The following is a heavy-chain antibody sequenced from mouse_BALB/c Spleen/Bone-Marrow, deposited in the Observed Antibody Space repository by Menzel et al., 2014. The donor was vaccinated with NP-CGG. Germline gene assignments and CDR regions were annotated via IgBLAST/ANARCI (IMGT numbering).Heavy chain of an antibody. D-gene: IGHD2-2*01. J-gene: IGHJ2*01. V-gene: IGHV1S130*01. CDR2: IHPNSGNT. CDR3: TREGWLRYFDY. CDR1: GYTFTSSW. Sequence: QVQLQQSGSVLVRPGTSVKLSCKASGYTFTSSWIHWARQRPGQGLEWIGEIHPNSGNTNYNEKFKSKGTLTVDTSSSTAYMHLSSLTSEDSAVYYCTREGWLRYFDYWGQGTTLTVSS.